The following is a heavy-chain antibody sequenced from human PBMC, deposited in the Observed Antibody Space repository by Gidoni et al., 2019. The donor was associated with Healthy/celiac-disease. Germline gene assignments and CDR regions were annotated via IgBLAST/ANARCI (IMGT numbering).Heavy chain of an antibody. CDR1: GYTFTGYY. D-gene: IGHD6-19*01. CDR2: INPNSGGT. Sequence: QVPLVQSGAEVKKPGASVKVSCKASGYTFTGYYMHWVRQAPGQGLEWMGWINPNSGGTNYAQKFQGRVTMTRDTSISTAYMELSRLRSDDTAVYYCALSSGWTLDYYYYGMDVWGQGTTVTVSS. J-gene: IGHJ6*02. CDR3: ALSSGWTLDYYYYGMDV. V-gene: IGHV1-2*02.